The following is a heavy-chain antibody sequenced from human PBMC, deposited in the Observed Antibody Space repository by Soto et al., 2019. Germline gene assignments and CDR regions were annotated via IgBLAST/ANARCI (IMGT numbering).Heavy chain of an antibody. CDR2: INSDGSST. CDR3: ARVRGIAAAGTGAFDI. V-gene: IGHV3-74*01. J-gene: IGHJ3*02. CDR1: GFTFSSYW. D-gene: IGHD6-13*01. Sequence: VGSLRLSCAASGFTFSSYWMHWVRQAPGKGLVWVSRINSDGSSTSYADSVKGRFTISRDNAKNTLYLQMNNLRAEDTAVYYCARVRGIAAAGTGAFDIWGQGTMVPVSS.